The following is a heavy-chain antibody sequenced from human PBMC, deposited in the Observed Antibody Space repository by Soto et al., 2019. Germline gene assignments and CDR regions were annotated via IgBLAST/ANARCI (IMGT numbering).Heavy chain of an antibody. CDR2: IIPTIGTT. J-gene: IGHJ4*02. V-gene: IGHV1-69*12. CDR3: ARDLGSGYDPGDY. D-gene: IGHD5-12*01. CDR1: GDTFTIFA. Sequence: QVQLVQSGAEVKKPGSSVKVSCKASGDTFTIFAISWVRQAPGQGLEWMGGIIPTIGTTNYAQRFQGRITITGDESTGTAYMELSSLKSEDTAVYYCARDLGSGYDPGDYWGQGTRGTVSS.